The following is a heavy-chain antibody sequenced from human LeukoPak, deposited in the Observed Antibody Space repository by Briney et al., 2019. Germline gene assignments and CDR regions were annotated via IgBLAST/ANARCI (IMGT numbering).Heavy chain of an antibody. D-gene: IGHD1-26*01. CDR2: ISSSGNTI. CDR1: GFTFSSYE. V-gene: IGHV3-48*03. CDR3: ARERNSWIVGATSNFDY. Sequence: GGSLRLSCAASGFTFSSYEMNWVRQAPGKGLEWVSHISSSGNTIYYADSVKGRFTISRDNSKNTLYLQMNSLRAEDTAVYYCARERNSWIVGATSNFDYWGQGTLVTVSS. J-gene: IGHJ4*02.